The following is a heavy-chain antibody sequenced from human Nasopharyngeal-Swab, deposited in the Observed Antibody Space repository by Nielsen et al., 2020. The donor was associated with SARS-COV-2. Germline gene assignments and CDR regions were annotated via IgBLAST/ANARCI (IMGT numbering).Heavy chain of an antibody. J-gene: IGHJ6*02. CDR2: ISYDGSNK. Sequence: GESLKISCAASGFTFSSYAMHWVRQAPGKGLEWVAVISYDGSNKYHADSVKGRFTIPRDNSKNTLYLQMNSLRAEDTAVYYCASSPGIAAPTGMDVWGQGTTVTVSS. D-gene: IGHD6-13*01. CDR1: GFTFSSYA. V-gene: IGHV3-30*04. CDR3: ASSPGIAAPTGMDV.